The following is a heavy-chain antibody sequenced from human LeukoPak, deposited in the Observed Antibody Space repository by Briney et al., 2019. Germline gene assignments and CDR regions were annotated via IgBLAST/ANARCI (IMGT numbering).Heavy chain of an antibody. Sequence: SETLSLTCTVSGGSISRYYWSWIRQPPGKGLEWIGYIYYSGSTNYNPSLKSRVTMSVDTSKNQFSLKLSSVTAADTAVYYCARDSYYFDYWGQGTQVTVSS. D-gene: IGHD1-1*01. J-gene: IGHJ4*02. V-gene: IGHV4-59*12. CDR3: ARDSYYFDY. CDR2: IYYSGST. CDR1: GGSISRYY.